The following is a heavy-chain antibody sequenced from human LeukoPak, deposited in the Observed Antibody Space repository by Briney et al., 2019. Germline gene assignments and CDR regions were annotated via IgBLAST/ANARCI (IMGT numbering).Heavy chain of an antibody. V-gene: IGHV1-46*01. CDR2: INPTGTST. Sequence: ASVKVSCKASGYTFTNYYMHWVRQAPGQGLEWMGLINPTGTSTNYAQKFRGRVTMTRDTSTTTVYMESSSLRSEDTAVYYCAREESGGYFDYWGQGTLVTVSS. D-gene: IGHD2-8*02. CDR1: GYTFTNYY. J-gene: IGHJ4*02. CDR3: AREESGGYFDY.